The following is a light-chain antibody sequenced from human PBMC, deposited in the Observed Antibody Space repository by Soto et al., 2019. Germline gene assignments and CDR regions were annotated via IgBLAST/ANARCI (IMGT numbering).Light chain of an antibody. J-gene: IGKJ1*01. CDR1: QTAGSSY. CDR3: NQYGYSPRT. V-gene: IGKV3-20*01. Sequence: EIVLTQSPGTLSLSPGERATLSFRSSQTAGSSYLAWYHQKPGQAPRLLIYGTYGRATGIPDRFRGSGSGTDFTLTMRRLKPEDFAVYYCNQYGYSPRTFRQGTKVDIK. CDR2: GTY.